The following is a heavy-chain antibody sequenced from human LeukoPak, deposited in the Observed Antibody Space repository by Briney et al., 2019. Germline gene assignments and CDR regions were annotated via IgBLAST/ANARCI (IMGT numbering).Heavy chain of an antibody. CDR2: ISYDGSNK. CDR3: AKDAGCTNGVCYGFDY. Sequence: GGSLRLSCAASGFTFSSYGMHWVRQAPGKGLEWVAVISYDGSNKYYADSVKGRFTISRDNSKNTLYLQMNSLRAEDTAVYYCAKDAGCTNGVCYGFDYWGQGTLVTVSS. V-gene: IGHV3-30*18. J-gene: IGHJ4*02. CDR1: GFTFSSYG. D-gene: IGHD2-8*01.